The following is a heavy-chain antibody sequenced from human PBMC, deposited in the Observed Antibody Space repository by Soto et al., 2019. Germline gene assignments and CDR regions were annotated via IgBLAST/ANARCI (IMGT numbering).Heavy chain of an antibody. CDR3: AKFPPGITVPWYFQH. J-gene: IGHJ1*01. CDR2: IYYSGST. D-gene: IGHD6-19*01. V-gene: IGHV4-39*01. CDR1: GGSISSSDYY. Sequence: PSETLSLTCTVSGGSISSSDYYWGWIRQPPGKGLEWIGSIYYSGSTYYNPSLKSRVTMSVDTSKNQFSLKLSSVTAADTAVYYCAKFPPGITVPWYFQHWGQGSLVTVSS.